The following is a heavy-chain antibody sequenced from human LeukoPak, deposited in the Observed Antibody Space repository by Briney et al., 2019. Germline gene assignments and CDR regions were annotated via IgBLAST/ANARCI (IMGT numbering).Heavy chain of an antibody. D-gene: IGHD3-22*01. Sequence: SETLSLTCAVYGGSFSGHYWSWIRQPPGKGLEWIGEINHSGSTNYNPSLKSRVTISVDTSKNQFSLKLSSVTAADTAVYYCARGPPTDYYDSSGSPQPFDYWGQGTLVTVSS. CDR1: GGSFSGHY. V-gene: IGHV4-34*01. CDR3: ARGPPTDYYDSSGSPQPFDY. J-gene: IGHJ4*02. CDR2: INHSGST.